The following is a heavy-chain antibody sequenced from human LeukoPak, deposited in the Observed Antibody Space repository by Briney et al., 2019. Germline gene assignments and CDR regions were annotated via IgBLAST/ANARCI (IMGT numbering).Heavy chain of an antibody. D-gene: IGHD4-17*01. Sequence: PSETLSLTCAVCGGSFSGYYWSWTRQPPGKGLEWIGEINHSGSTNYNPSLKSRVTISVDTSKNQFSLKLSSVTAADTAVYYCARGRDYARLWGQGTLVTVSS. J-gene: IGHJ4*02. CDR2: INHSGST. CDR1: GGSFSGYY. V-gene: IGHV4-34*01. CDR3: ARGRDYARL.